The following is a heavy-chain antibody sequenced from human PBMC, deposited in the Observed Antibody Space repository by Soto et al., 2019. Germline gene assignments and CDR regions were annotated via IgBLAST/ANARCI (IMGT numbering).Heavy chain of an antibody. V-gene: IGHV3-23*01. CDR3: AKDCQSIIYSYGSGSYGMDV. J-gene: IGHJ6*02. Sequence: GGSLRLSCAASGFTFSSYAMSWVRQAPGKGLEWVSAISGSGGSTYYADSVKGRFTISRDNSKNTLYLQMNSLRAEDTAVYYCAKDCQSIIYSYGSGSYGMDVWGQGTRVTVS. D-gene: IGHD3-10*01. CDR1: GFTFSSYA. CDR2: ISGSGGST.